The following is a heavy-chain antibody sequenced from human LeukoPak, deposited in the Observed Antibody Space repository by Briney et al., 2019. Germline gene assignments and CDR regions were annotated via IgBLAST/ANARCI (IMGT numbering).Heavy chain of an antibody. D-gene: IGHD3-16*01. J-gene: IGHJ4*02. CDR1: GFSSTTYW. V-gene: IGHV3-7*01. CDR2: IKQDGSEK. Sequence: GGSLRLACAASGFSSTTYWMSWVRQAPGKGLEWVANIKQDGSEKYYVDSVKGRFTISRDNAKNSLYLQMNSLRAEDTAVYYCARDSDEGDFDYWGQGTLVTVSS. CDR3: ARDSDEGDFDY.